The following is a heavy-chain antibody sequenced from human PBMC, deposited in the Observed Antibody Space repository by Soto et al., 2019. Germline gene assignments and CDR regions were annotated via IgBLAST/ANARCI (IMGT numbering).Heavy chain of an antibody. CDR1: GGSIRSRSHY. V-gene: IGHV4-39*01. Sequence: SETLSLTCTVSGGSIRSRSHYWAWIRQPPGKGLEWIGSLYYGGTTYYNPSLKSRITISVDSSKNQFFLNLSSLTAADTAVYYCVRQGEAVTGVNCFDPWGQGTLVTVSS. CDR3: VRQGEAVTGVNCFDP. J-gene: IGHJ5*02. CDR2: LYYGGTT. D-gene: IGHD2-8*01.